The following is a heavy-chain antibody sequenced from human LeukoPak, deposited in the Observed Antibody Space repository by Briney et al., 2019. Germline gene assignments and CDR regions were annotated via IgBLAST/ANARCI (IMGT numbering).Heavy chain of an antibody. J-gene: IGHJ4*02. D-gene: IGHD3-16*01. CDR1: GFTFSSYA. CDR2: ISGSGGST. Sequence: PGGSLRLSCAASGFTFSSYAMSWVRQAPGKGLEWVSAISGSGGSTYYADSVKGRFTISRDNSKNTLYLQMNSLRAEDTAVYYCXXXXASTFEGYYFDHWGQGTLVTVSS. CDR3: XXXXASTFEGYYFDH. V-gene: IGHV3-23*01.